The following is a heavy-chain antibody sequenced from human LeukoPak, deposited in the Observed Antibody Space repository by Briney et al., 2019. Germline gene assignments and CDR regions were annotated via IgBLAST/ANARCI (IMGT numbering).Heavy chain of an antibody. J-gene: IGHJ3*01. CDR2: AYYTGST. CDR1: GGXISNTIYY. V-gene: IGHV4-39*01. Sequence: SETLSLTCTVSGGXISNTIYYWGWIRQPPGKGLEWIGTAYYTGSTYYNPSLKSRVTISVVTSQNQFSLKLSSVTASDTAVNYCARHGYGDYVVAFDVWGQGTMVTVSS. D-gene: IGHD4-17*01. CDR3: ARHGYGDYVVAFDV.